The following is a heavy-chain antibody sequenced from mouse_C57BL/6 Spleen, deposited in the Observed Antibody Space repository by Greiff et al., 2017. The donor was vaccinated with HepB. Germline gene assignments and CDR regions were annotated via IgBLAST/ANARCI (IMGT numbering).Heavy chain of an antibody. CDR3: ARESLITTVVATDY. CDR2: IHPNSGST. J-gene: IGHJ2*01. Sequence: VQLQQPGAELVKPGASVKLSCKASGYTFTSYWMHWVKQRPGQGLEWIGMIHPNSGSTNYNEKFKSKATLTVDKSSSTAYMQLSSLTSEDSAVYYCARESLITTVVATDYWGQGTTLTVSS. CDR1: GYTFTSYW. D-gene: IGHD1-1*01. V-gene: IGHV1-64*01.